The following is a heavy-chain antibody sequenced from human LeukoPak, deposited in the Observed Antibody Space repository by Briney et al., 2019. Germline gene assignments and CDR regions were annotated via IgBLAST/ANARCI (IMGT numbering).Heavy chain of an antibody. CDR3: AKAPGPAAVGGFDY. D-gene: IGHD2-2*01. Sequence: GGSLRLSCAASGFTVSSNYMNWVRQAPGKGLEWVSVIYSGGSTYYADSVKGRFTISRDNSKNTLYLQMNSLRVEDTAVYYCAKAPGPAAVGGFDYWGQGTLVTVSS. V-gene: IGHV3-53*01. CDR1: GFTVSSNY. CDR2: IYSGGST. J-gene: IGHJ4*02.